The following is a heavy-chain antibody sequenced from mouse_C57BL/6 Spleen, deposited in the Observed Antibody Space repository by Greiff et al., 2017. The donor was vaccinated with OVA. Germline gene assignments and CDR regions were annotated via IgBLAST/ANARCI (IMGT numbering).Heavy chain of an antibody. V-gene: IGHV5-2*01. J-gene: IGHJ1*03. Sequence: EVKLVESGGGLVQPGASLKLSCESNEYEFPSHDMSWVRQTPEQRLELVAAINSDGGSTYYPDTMERRFIISRDNTKNTLYLQLSSLRSEDTALYYCARGGYGSSFWYFEVWGTGPTVTV. CDR2: INSDGGST. CDR1: EYEFPSHD. D-gene: IGHD1-1*01. CDR3: ARGGYGSSFWYFEV.